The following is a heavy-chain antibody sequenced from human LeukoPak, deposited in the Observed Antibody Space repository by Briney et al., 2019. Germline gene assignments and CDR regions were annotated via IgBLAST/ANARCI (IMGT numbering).Heavy chain of an antibody. Sequence: GGSLRLSCAASGFTFSTYSMNWVRRPPGKGLEWVSYITSDSVTMFYADSVKGRFTISRDNAKNSLYLQMNSLRAEDTAVYYCARGGQLVPYYYMDVWGKGTTVTVSS. D-gene: IGHD6-6*01. V-gene: IGHV3-48*01. CDR1: GFTFSTYS. J-gene: IGHJ6*03. CDR2: ITSDSVTM. CDR3: ARGGQLVPYYYMDV.